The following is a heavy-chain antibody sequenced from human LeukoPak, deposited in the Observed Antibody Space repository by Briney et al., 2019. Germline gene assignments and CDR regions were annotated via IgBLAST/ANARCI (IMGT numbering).Heavy chain of an antibody. J-gene: IGHJ4*02. CDR3: ARGDGGGATEFDY. V-gene: IGHV1-69*04. CDR1: GGTFSSYA. D-gene: IGHD1-26*01. Sequence: GASVKASCKASGGTFSSYAISWVRQAPGQGLEWMGRIIPIFGIANYAQKFQGRVTITADKSTSTAYMELSSLRSEDTAVYYCARGDGGGATEFDYWGQGTLVTVSS. CDR2: IIPIFGIA.